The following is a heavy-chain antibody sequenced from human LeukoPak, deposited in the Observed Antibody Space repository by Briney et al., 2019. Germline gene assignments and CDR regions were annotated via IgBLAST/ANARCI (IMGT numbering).Heavy chain of an antibody. D-gene: IGHD2-15*01. CDR3: ARDHCSGGSCYFPLDY. CDR2: IYTSGNT. J-gene: IGHJ4*02. V-gene: IGHV4-4*07. CDR1: GGSISSYY. Sequence: PSETLSLTCTVSGGSISSYYWSWIRQPAGKGLEWTGRIYTSGNTNYNPSLKSRVTMSVDTSKNQFSLKLSSVTAADTAVYYCARDHCSGGSCYFPLDYWGQGTLVTVSS.